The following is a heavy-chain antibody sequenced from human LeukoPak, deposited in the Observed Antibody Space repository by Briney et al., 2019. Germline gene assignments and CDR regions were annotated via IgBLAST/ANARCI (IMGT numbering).Heavy chain of an antibody. J-gene: IGHJ5*02. CDR3: VGYHSESPAP. D-gene: IGHD3-10*01. V-gene: IGHV3-53*01. CDR1: GFTINTNY. CDR2: IYTGNST. Sequence: GGSLILSCSASGFTINTNYMSWFRQAPGKELEWVSGIYTGNSTIYADSVRGRFTISRDTSKNTFYLQMNSLRAEDTAVYYCVGYHSESPAPWGQGTLVTVSS.